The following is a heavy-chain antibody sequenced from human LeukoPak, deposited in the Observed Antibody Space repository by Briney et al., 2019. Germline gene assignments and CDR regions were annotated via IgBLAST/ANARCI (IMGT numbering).Heavy chain of an antibody. CDR1: AFTFSSYW. V-gene: IGHV3-7*01. Sequence: GGSLRLSCAASAFTFSSYWMSWVRQAPGKGLEWVANINQDGSEKYYVDSVKGRFTISRDNAKNSLYLQMNSLRAEDTAVYYCARDEGGSYSFDYWGQGTLVTVSS. CDR3: ARDEGGSYSFDY. CDR2: INQDGSEK. J-gene: IGHJ4*02. D-gene: IGHD1-26*01.